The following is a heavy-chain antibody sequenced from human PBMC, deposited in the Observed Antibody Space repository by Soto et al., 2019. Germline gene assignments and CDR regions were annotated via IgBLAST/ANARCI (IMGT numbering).Heavy chain of an antibody. CDR1: GGSISSYY. V-gene: IGHV4-59*01. Sequence: SETLSLTCTVSGGSISSYYCSWIRQPPGKGLEWVGYIYYSGSTNYNPSLKSRVTISVDTSKNQFSLKLSSVTAADTAVYYCARVYYDFWSGYYPYYFDYWGQGTLVTVSS. CDR3: ARVYYDFWSGYYPYYFDY. D-gene: IGHD3-3*01. CDR2: IYYSGST. J-gene: IGHJ4*02.